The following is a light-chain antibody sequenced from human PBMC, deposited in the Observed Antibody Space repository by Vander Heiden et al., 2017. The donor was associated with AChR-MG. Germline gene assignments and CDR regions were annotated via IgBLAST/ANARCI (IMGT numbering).Light chain of an antibody. J-gene: IGLJ3*02. CDR1: KLGENY. Sequence: SFELTQPPSVSVSPGQTATIPCFGDKLGENYACWYQQKPGQSPVLVIYQNDRRPSGIPERFSGSTSGNTATLTISGTQGMDEADYYCQAWDSSTAVFGGGTKLTVL. CDR3: QAWDSSTAV. CDR2: QND. V-gene: IGLV3-1*01.